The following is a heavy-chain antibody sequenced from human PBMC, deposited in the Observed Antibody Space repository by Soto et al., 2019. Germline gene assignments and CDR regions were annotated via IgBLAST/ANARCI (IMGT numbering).Heavy chain of an antibody. D-gene: IGHD3-22*01. CDR2: IYYSGST. Sequence: SETLSLTCTVSGGSISSGVYYWSWIRQHPGKGLEWIGYIYYSGSTYYNPSLKSRVTISVDTSKNQFSLKLSSVTAADTAVYYCARDSHYDSSGFDYWGQGTLVTVSS. CDR3: ARDSHYDSSGFDY. J-gene: IGHJ4*02. CDR1: GGSISSGVYY. V-gene: IGHV4-31*03.